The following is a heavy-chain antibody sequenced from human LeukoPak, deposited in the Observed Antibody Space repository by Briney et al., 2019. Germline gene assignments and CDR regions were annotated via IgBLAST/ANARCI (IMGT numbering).Heavy chain of an antibody. CDR2: INHSGST. V-gene: IGHV4-34*01. CDR1: GGSFSVYY. J-gene: IGHJ4*02. CDR3: ARVTIAAAGLDY. Sequence: PSETLSLTCAVYGGSFSVYYWSWIRQPPGKGLEWIGEINHSGSTNYNPSLKSRVTISVDTSKNQFSLKLSSVTAADTAVYYCARVTIAAAGLDYWGQGTLVTVSS. D-gene: IGHD6-13*01.